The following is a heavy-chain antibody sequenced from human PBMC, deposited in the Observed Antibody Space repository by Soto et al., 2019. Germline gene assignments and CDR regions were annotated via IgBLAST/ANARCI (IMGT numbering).Heavy chain of an antibody. V-gene: IGHV4-59*08. CDR2: IYYSGST. Sequence: SETLSLTCTVSGGSISSYYWSWIRQPPGKGLEWIGYIYYSGSTNYNPSLKSRVTISVDTSKNQFSLKLSSVTAADTAVYYCGRVRRGDQAGRVIDYWGQGTLVTVSS. CDR3: GRVRRGDQAGRVIDY. D-gene: IGHD2-21*02. J-gene: IGHJ4*02. CDR1: GGSISSYY.